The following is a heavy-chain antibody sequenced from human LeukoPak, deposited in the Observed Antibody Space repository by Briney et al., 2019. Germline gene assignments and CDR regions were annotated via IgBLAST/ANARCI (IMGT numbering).Heavy chain of an antibody. J-gene: IGHJ4*02. CDR1: GYTFTSYA. D-gene: IGHD1-26*01. CDR3: ARVSGGSYYLPFDY. Sequence: GASVKVSCKASGYTFTSYAMHWVRQAPGQRLEWMGWINAGNGNTKYSQKFQGRVTITADKSTSTAYMELSSLRSEDTAVYYCARVSGGSYYLPFDYWGQGTLVTVSS. CDR2: INAGNGNT. V-gene: IGHV1-3*01.